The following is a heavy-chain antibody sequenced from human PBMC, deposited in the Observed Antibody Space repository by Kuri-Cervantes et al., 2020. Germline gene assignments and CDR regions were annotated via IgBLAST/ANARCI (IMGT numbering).Heavy chain of an antibody. D-gene: IGHD1-7*01. J-gene: IGHJ4*02. CDR3: ARTRNSGYFDY. CDR2: IYYTGST. CDR1: GGSISSYY. V-gene: IGHV4-59*01. Sequence: GSLRLSCTVSGGSISSYYWSWIRQPPGKGLEWIAYIYYTGSTNYNPSLKSRVTILVDTSKNQFSLRLTSVTAADTAIYYCARTRNSGYFDYWGQGAPVTVSS.